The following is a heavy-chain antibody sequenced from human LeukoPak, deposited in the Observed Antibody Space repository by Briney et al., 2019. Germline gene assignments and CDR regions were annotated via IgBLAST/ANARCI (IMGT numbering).Heavy chain of an antibody. CDR1: GGSIISSNYY. V-gene: IGHV4-39*01. D-gene: IGHD3-3*01. CDR2: IYQSGSGSS. J-gene: IGHJ4*02. Sequence: SETLSLTCSVSGGSIISSNYYWGWIRQPPGKGLEWIGSIYQSGSGSSSYNPSLKSRFPISGDTSKNQFFLRLSSVTAADTAVYYCASTLRFLPYRRFDYWGQGTLVTVPS. CDR3: ASTLRFLPYRRFDY.